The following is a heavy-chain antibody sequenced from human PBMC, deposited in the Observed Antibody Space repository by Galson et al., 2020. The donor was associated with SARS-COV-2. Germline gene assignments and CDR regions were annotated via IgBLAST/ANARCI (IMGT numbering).Heavy chain of an antibody. D-gene: IGHD3-16*01. V-gene: IGHV3-30*04. J-gene: IGHJ6*02. CDR3: ASSPGGAPRYYYYGMDV. Sequence: GSLRLSCAASGFTFSSYAMHWVRQAPGKGLEWVAVISYDGSNKYYADSVKGRFTISRDNSKNTLYLQMNSLRAEDTAVYYCASSPGGAPRYYYYGMDVWGQGTTVTVSS. CDR1: GFTFSSYA. CDR2: ISYDGSNK.